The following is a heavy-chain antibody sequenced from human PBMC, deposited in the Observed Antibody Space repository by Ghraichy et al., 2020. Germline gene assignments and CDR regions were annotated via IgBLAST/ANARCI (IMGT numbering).Heavy chain of an antibody. V-gene: IGHV3-23*01. CDR1: GFTFSSYA. D-gene: IGHD2-2*01. J-gene: IGHJ4*02. Sequence: GESLNISCAASGFTFSSYAMNWVRQAPGKGLEWVSAISGSGGSTYYANSVKGRFTISRDNAKNSLYLQMNSLRAEDTAVYYCARDQPKDIVVVPAVDYWGQGTLVTVSS. CDR3: ARDQPKDIVVVPAVDY. CDR2: ISGSGGST.